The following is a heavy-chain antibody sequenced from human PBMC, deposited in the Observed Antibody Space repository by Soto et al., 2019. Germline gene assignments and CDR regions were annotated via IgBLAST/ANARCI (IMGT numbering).Heavy chain of an antibody. J-gene: IGHJ4*02. CDR3: ARDTGGSKTSSFDY. D-gene: IGHD2-15*01. V-gene: IGHV4-4*02. CDR1: GGSISSSNW. Sequence: SETLSLTCAVSGGSISSSNWWSWVRQPPGKGLEWIGEIYHSGSTNYNPSLKSRVPISVDKSKNQFSLKLSSVTAADTAVYYCARDTGGSKTSSFDYWGQGTLVTVSS. CDR2: IYHSGST.